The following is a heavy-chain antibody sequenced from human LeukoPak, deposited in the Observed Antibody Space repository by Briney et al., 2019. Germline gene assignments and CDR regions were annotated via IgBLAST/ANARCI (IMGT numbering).Heavy chain of an antibody. J-gene: IGHJ4*02. CDR2: IYWDDDK. D-gene: IGHD1-26*01. V-gene: IGHV2-5*02. CDR3: ARSHVSGAHDY. Sequence: KMSGPTLVNHTQTLTLTCTFSGFSLSTTGVDVGWIRQPPGKPMEWLALIYWDDDKRYSPSLKSRLTITKDTSKNQVVLTMTNMDPVDTATYYCARSHVSGAHDYWGQGTLVTVSS. CDR1: GFSLSTTGVD.